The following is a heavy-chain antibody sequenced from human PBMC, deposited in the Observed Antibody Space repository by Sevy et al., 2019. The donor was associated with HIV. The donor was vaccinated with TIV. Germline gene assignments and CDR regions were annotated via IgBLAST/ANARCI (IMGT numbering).Heavy chain of an antibody. D-gene: IGHD3-22*01. Sequence: GGSLRLSCAASGFTFRRYSMTWVRQAPGKGLEWVANIKQDGGEKYSVDSVKGRFTISRDNAKNSLYLQMNSLRVEDTAVYYCARLRDDSSGFHLDYWGQGTLVTVSS. J-gene: IGHJ4*02. CDR3: ARLRDDSSGFHLDY. CDR1: GFTFRRYS. CDR2: IKQDGGEK. V-gene: IGHV3-7*01.